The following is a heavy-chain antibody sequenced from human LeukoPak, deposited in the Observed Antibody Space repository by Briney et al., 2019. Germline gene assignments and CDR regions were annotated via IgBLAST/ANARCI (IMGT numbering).Heavy chain of an antibody. CDR3: TTGPQYYYDSSGYYG. Sequence: PGGSLRLSCAASGFTFSNAWMSWVRQAPGKGLEWVGRIKSKTDGGTTDYAAPVKGRFTISRDDSKNTLYLQMNSLKTEDTAVYYCTTGPQYYYDSSGYYGWGQGTLVTVPS. CDR2: IKSKTDGGTT. CDR1: GFTFSNAW. V-gene: IGHV3-15*01. J-gene: IGHJ4*02. D-gene: IGHD3-22*01.